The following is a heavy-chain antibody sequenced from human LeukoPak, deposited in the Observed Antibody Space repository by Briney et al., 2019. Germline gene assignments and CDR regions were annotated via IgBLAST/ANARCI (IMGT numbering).Heavy chain of an antibody. D-gene: IGHD3-3*01. CDR2: INPNSGGT. Sequence: ASVKVSCKASGYTFTGYYMHWVRQAPGQGLEWMGWINPNSGGTNYAQKFQGWVTMTGDTSIGTAYMELSRLRSDDTAVYYCARGRNPGIPTYWGQGTLVTVSS. J-gene: IGHJ4*02. V-gene: IGHV1-2*04. CDR1: GYTFTGYY. CDR3: ARGRNPGIPTY.